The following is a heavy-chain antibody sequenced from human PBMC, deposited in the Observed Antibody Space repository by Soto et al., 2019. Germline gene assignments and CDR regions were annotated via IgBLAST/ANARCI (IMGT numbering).Heavy chain of an antibody. D-gene: IGHD6-6*01. J-gene: IGHJ5*02. CDR3: ARNIAARPRWFDP. CDR1: GGSISSGGYY. Sequence: PSETLSLTCTVSGGSISSGGYYWSWIRQHPGKGLEWIGYIYYSGSTYYNPSLESRVTISVDTSKNQFSLKLSSVTAADTAVYYCARNIAARPRWFDPWGQGTLVTVSS. CDR2: IYYSGST. V-gene: IGHV4-31*03.